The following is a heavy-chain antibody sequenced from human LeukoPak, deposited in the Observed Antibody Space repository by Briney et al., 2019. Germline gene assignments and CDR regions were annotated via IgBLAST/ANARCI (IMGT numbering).Heavy chain of an antibody. CDR3: ARWRPIDAFDI. D-gene: IGHD3-3*01. J-gene: IGHJ3*02. CDR2: IYYSGST. Sequence: SETLSLTCTVSGGSISSYYWSWIRQPPGKGLEWIGYIYYSGSTNYNPSLKSRVTISVDTSKNQFSLKLSSVTAADTAVYYCARWRPIDAFDIWGQGTMVTVSS. CDR1: GGSISSYY. V-gene: IGHV4-59*01.